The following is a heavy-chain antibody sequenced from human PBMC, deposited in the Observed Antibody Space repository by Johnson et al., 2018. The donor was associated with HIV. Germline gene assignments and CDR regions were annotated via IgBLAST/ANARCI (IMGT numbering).Heavy chain of an antibody. Sequence: VQLVESGGGVVRPGGSLRLSCEGSGFRFDDYGMSWVRQAPGTGLDWVSGVNWNGVSTNYADSVKGRFTISRDNSKNTLYLQMNSLRAEDTAVYYCARSRSTRIAADAFDIWGQGTMVTVSS. CDR2: VNWNGVST. CDR1: GFRFDDYG. D-gene: IGHD6-13*01. V-gene: IGHV3-20*04. CDR3: ARSRSTRIAADAFDI. J-gene: IGHJ3*02.